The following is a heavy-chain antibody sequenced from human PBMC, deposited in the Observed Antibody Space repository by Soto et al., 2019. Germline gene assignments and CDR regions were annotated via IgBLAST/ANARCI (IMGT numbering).Heavy chain of an antibody. D-gene: IGHD2-21*02. V-gene: IGHV3-53*01. CDR2: IYSGGST. CDR1: GFTVSSNY. J-gene: IGHJ6*02. Sequence: GGSLRLSCAASGFTVSSNYMSWVRQAPGKGLEWVSVIYSGGSTYYADSVKGRFTISRDNSKNTLYLQMNSLRAEDTAVYYCARGTVYCGGDCWGYGMDVWGQGTTVTVSS. CDR3: ARGTVYCGGDCWGYGMDV.